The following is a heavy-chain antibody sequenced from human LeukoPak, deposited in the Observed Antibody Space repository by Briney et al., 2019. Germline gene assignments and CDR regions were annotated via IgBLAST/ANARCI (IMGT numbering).Heavy chain of an antibody. D-gene: IGHD2-21*02. V-gene: IGHV3-23*01. CDR1: GFTFSSYA. CDR2: ISGSGGYT. CDR3: AKGESYCGGDCYPD. Sequence: PGGSLRLSCAASGFTFSSYAMSWVRQAPGKGLEWVSAISGSGGYTWYADSVKGRFTISRDSSKNTLYLQMNSLRAEDTAVYYCAKGESYCGGDCYPDWGQGTLVTVSS. J-gene: IGHJ4*02.